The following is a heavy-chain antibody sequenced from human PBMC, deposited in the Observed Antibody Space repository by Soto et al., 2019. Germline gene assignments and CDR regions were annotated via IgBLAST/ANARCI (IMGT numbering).Heavy chain of an antibody. CDR3: AKHPEVAAARGVFDH. CDR1: GFAFTNYA. Sequence: EVQLLESGGGLVQPGGSLRLSCAASGFAFTNYALSWVRQAPGKGLEWVSSMSGGGGGTYYADSVKGRFTISRDISKNTLYLEMNSLTAEDTAVYYCAKHPEVAAARGVFDHWGQGTLVTVSS. J-gene: IGHJ4*02. D-gene: IGHD2-15*01. V-gene: IGHV3-23*01. CDR2: MSGGGGGT.